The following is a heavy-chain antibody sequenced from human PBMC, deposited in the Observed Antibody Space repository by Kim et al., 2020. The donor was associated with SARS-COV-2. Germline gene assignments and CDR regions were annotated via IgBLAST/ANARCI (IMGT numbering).Heavy chain of an antibody. J-gene: IGHJ2*01. CDR1: GGSMSTYY. CDR2: IYDSGST. CDR3: ARREYFKL. V-gene: IGHV4-59*08. Sequence: SETLSLTCTVSGGSMSTYYWSWIRQPPGKRLEWIGYIYDSGSTNYNPSLKSRVTISIDTSKNQFSLNLNSVTAADTAVYYCARREYFKLWGRGTLVTVSS.